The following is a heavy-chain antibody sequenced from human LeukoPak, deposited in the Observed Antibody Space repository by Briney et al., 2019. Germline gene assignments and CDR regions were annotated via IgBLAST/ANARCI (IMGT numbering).Heavy chain of an antibody. J-gene: IGHJ4*02. Sequence: SETLSLTCTVSGGSLGGYYWSWVRQPPGKGREWIGYISYTGSTNYNPSLKSPVTISVDPSKNQFSLKPSSVTAADTAVYFCAGCGMYYYGYWGQGTLVTVSS. V-gene: IGHV4-59*01. D-gene: IGHD3-10*01. CDR3: AGCGMYYYGY. CDR1: GGSLGGYY. CDR2: ISYTGST.